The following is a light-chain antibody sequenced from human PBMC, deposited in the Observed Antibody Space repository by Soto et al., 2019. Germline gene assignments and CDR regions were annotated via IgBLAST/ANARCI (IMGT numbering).Light chain of an antibody. J-gene: IGKJ1*01. V-gene: IGKV1-13*02. CDR3: QQYIRWWS. Sequence: AIHLTQFPSSLSASVGYIVTITCRVSQGISSYLNWYRQKPGTAPKVLIYHASNLQSGVPSRFSGSGSGTEFTLTISSLQRDDCGIYYCQQYIRWWSFGHGGKV. CDR2: HAS. CDR1: QGISSY.